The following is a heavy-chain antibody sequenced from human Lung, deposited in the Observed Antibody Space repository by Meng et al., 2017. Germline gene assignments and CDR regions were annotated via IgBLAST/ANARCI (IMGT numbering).Heavy chain of an antibody. Sequence: QVQHPEWGTVLLKPSSTLSLTCVVSGGSFSDYYWSWIRQPPGKGLEWIGEINHSGSTNYNPSLESRATISVDTSQNNLSLKLSSVTAADSAVYYCARGPTTMAHDFDYWGQGTLVTVSS. CDR3: ARGPTTMAHDFDY. CDR2: INHSGST. J-gene: IGHJ4*02. D-gene: IGHD4-11*01. V-gene: IGHV4-34*01. CDR1: GGSFSDYY.